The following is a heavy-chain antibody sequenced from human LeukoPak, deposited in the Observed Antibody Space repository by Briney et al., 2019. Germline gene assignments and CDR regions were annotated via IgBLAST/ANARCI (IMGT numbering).Heavy chain of an antibody. Sequence: GGSLRLSCAASGFTFGSYGMHWVRQAPGKGLEWVSFISRSGTTTHYADSVKGRFTISRDNARNSLYLQMNSLRADDTAVYYCARVYSSLEYWGRGSLVTVSS. CDR1: GFTFGSYG. J-gene: IGHJ4*02. V-gene: IGHV3-48*03. D-gene: IGHD2-15*01. CDR3: ARVYSSLEY. CDR2: ISRSGTTT.